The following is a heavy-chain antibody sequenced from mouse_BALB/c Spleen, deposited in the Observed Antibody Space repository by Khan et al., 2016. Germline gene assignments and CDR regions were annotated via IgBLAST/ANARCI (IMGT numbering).Heavy chain of an antibody. CDR2: INTYSGES. J-gene: IGHJ1*01. CDR1: GYTFTNYG. Sequence: QIQLVQSGPELKKPGKTVKISCKASGYTFTNYGMNWVKQAPGKGLKWMGWINTYSGESTYADDFKGRFAFSLETSANTASLQINNLKNEDTATYFYARYRYYYGSSRYFDVWGAGTTVTVSS. D-gene: IGHD1-1*01. V-gene: IGHV9-3-1*01. CDR3: ARYRYYYGSSRYFDV.